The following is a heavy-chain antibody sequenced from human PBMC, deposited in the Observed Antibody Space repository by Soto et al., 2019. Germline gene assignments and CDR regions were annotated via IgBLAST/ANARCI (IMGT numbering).Heavy chain of an antibody. CDR1: GFTFSSYS. V-gene: IGHV3-21*01. CDR2: ISSSSSYI. CDR3: ARDISPGIVGAAYSYGMDV. J-gene: IGHJ6*02. D-gene: IGHD1-26*01. Sequence: EVQLVESGGGLVKPGGSLRLSCAASGFTFSSYSMNWVRQAPGKGLEWVSSISSSSSYIYYADSVKGRFTIARDNAKNSLYLKINSLRAEDTAVYYCARDISPGIVGAAYSYGMDVWGQGTTVTVSS.